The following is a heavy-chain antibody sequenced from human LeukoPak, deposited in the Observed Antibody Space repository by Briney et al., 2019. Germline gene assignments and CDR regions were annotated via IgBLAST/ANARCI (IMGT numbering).Heavy chain of an antibody. CDR2: MSGDATST. CDR3: AKRTSGSSWYSSDY. D-gene: IGHD6-13*01. Sequence: GVSLRLSCAASGFTFSSYAMNWVRQAPGKGLEWVSTMSGDATSTYYADSVKGRFTISRDNSKNTLYLQMNSLRAEDTAVYYCAKRTSGSSWYSSDYWGQGTLVTVSS. CDR1: GFTFSSYA. V-gene: IGHV3-23*01. J-gene: IGHJ4*02.